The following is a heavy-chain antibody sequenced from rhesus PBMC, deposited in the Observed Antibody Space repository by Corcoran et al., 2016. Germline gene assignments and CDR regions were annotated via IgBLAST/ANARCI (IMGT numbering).Heavy chain of an antibody. V-gene: IGHV4-165*01. CDR2: IGGSSGST. CDR3: AGSWGLSDGLDS. J-gene: IGHJ6*01. Sequence: QVQLQESGPGLVKPSETLSLTCAVSGGSISGYWWGWIRQPPGKGLGWIGFIGGSSGSTYYHPSLKSRFTISTDTSKNQFSLQLSSVTAADTAVYYCAGSWGLSDGLDSWGQGVVVTVSS. D-gene: IGHD3-34*01. CDR1: GGSISGYW.